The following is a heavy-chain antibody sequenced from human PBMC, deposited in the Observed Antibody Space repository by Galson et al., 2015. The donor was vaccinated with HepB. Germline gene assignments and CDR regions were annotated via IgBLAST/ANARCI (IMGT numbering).Heavy chain of an antibody. CDR1: GFIFNNYH. J-gene: IGHJ4*02. Sequence: SLRLSCAASGFIFNNYHMNWFRQAPGKGLEWVACISRNSNTMYYAGSVKGRSTISRDNAKSSLFLEMNNLRADDTAVYYCAKGAEYTSGWSDFWGQGTLVAVSS. V-gene: IGHV3-48*04. CDR2: ISRNSNTM. D-gene: IGHD6-19*01. CDR3: AKGAEYTSGWSDF.